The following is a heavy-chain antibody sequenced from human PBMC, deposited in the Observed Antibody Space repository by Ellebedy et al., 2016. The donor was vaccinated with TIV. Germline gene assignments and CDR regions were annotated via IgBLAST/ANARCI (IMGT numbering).Heavy chain of an antibody. Sequence: SETLSLTXTVSGGSVSSGGYYWSWIRQPPGKGLEWIGYIYYSGSTNYNPSLKSRVTISVDTSKNQFSLKLRSVTAADTAVYYCAREWPHSGSSWYGPFDYWGQGTLVTVS. D-gene: IGHD6-13*01. J-gene: IGHJ4*02. CDR3: AREWPHSGSSWYGPFDY. V-gene: IGHV4-61*08. CDR2: IYYSGST. CDR1: GGSVSSGGYY.